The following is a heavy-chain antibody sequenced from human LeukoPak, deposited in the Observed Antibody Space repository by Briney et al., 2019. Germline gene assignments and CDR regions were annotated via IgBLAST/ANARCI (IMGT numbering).Heavy chain of an antibody. V-gene: IGHV3-7*01. CDR1: GFTFRNNW. Sequence: GGSLRLSCAASGFTFRNNWMSWVRQAPGKGLEWVANIKQDGSDKNYVDSVKGRFTISRDNAKNSLSLQMNSLRAEDTAVYYCARETPDSSGWDWGQGTLVTVSS. J-gene: IGHJ4*02. CDR3: ARETPDSSGWD. CDR2: IKQDGSDK. D-gene: IGHD6-19*01.